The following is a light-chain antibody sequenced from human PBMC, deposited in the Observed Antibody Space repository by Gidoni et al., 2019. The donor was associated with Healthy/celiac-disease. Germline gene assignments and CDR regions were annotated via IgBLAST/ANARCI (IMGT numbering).Light chain of an antibody. CDR3: QRYNNWPRT. CDR1: QSVRSN. V-gene: IGKV3-15*01. J-gene: IGKJ1*01. Sequence: EIVMTQSPDTLSVSPGERAPLPCRASQSVRSNLAWYQQKPGQAPRLLIYGASTRATGSPARFRGRGSGTEFTLTISSLQSEDVAVYYCQRYNNWPRTFGQGTKVKIK. CDR2: GAS.